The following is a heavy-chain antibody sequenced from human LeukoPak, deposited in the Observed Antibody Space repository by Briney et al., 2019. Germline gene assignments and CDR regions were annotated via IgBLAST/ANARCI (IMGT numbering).Heavy chain of an antibody. J-gene: IGHJ4*02. V-gene: IGHV4-34*01. CDR2: INHSGST. CDR3: ARASRRVLLSN. D-gene: IGHD2-15*01. CDR1: GGSFSGYY. Sequence: SETLSLTCAVYGGSFSGYYWSWIRQPPGKGLEWIGEINHSGSTNYNPSLKSRDTISVDTSKNQFSLKVTSVTAADTAVYYCARASRRVLLSNWGQGTLVTVSS.